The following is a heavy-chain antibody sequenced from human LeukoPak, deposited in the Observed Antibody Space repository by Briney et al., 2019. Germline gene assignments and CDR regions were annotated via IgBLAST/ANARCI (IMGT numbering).Heavy chain of an antibody. Sequence: ASVKVSCKASGYIFTSYEIMWVRQATGQGLEWMGWMNANSGTTHYAQNFQGRVTMTRNTPTSTAYMELSRLRSEDTGVYYCARRAESPYYYYYYMDVWGKGTTVTVSS. CDR2: MNANSGTT. CDR1: GYIFTSYE. J-gene: IGHJ6*03. CDR3: ARRAESPYYYYYYMDV. V-gene: IGHV1-8*01.